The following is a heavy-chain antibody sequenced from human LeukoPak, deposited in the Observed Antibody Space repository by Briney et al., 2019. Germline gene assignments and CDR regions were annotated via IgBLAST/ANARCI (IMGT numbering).Heavy chain of an antibody. Sequence: GRSLRLSCAASGYTLSSYGMHWVRQAPGKGLEWVAFIRNDGSNKYYADSVKGRFTISRDDSKNTVYVQMHSLRAEDTAVYYCAKSDTYGYSYWGQGTLVTVFS. D-gene: IGHD5-18*01. CDR2: IRNDGSNK. CDR1: GYTLSSYG. V-gene: IGHV3-30*02. CDR3: AKSDTYGYSY. J-gene: IGHJ4*02.